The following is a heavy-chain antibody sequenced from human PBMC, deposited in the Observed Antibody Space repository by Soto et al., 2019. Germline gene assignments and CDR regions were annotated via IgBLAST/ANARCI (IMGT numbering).Heavy chain of an antibody. CDR2: VGGSETDK. J-gene: IGHJ3*02. Sequence: GSLRLSCAASGFTFSAYAMSWVRQAPGKGLQWVSGVGGSETDKKYADSVRGRFTVSRDNSKNKLYLQMNSLRADDSAVYYCAKDATAVNGVWDPFDMWGQGTEVTVSS. D-gene: IGHD2-8*01. V-gene: IGHV3-23*01. CDR3: AKDATAVNGVWDPFDM. CDR1: GFTFSAYA.